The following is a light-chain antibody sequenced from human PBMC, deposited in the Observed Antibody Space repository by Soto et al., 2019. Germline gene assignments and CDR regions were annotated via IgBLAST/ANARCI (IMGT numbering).Light chain of an antibody. Sequence: EIVLTQSPGTLSLSPGERATLSCRASQSVSSSYLAWYQQKPGQAPRLLIYSASSRATGIPDRFSGSGSGTDFTLTISRLEPEDFSVYYCQQYGSSPRTFGQGPKVEIK. CDR2: SAS. CDR1: QSVSSSY. CDR3: QQYGSSPRT. J-gene: IGKJ1*01. V-gene: IGKV3-20*01.